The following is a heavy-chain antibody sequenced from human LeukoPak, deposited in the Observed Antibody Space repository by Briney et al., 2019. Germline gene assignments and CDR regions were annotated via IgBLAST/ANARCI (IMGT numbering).Heavy chain of an antibody. CDR1: GYSISSGYY. Sequence: SETLSLTCAVSGYSISSGYYWAWIRQPPGKGLEWIGKIYHNGNTYYNPSLKGRVTISVDTSKNQFSLKLSSVTAADTALYYCARGRSSSWLYYYYMDVWGKGTTVTVSS. V-gene: IGHV4-38-2*01. CDR2: IYHNGNT. CDR3: ARGRSSSWLYYYYMDV. J-gene: IGHJ6*03. D-gene: IGHD6-13*01.